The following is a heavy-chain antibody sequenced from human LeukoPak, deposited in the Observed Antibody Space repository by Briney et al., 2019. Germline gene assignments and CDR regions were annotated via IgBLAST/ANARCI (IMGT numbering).Heavy chain of an antibody. Sequence: GGALRLSCAASGFTFSSYWMSWVRQAPGKGLEGVADIKQDGSEKYYVDSVKGRFTIPRDNAKNSLYLQMNSLRAEDTAVYSCARGGRVQLWSAPRGMDVWGKGTTVTVSS. J-gene: IGHJ6*04. CDR2: IKQDGSEK. D-gene: IGHD5-18*01. CDR1: GFTFSSYW. V-gene: IGHV3-7*03. CDR3: ARGGRVQLWSAPRGMDV.